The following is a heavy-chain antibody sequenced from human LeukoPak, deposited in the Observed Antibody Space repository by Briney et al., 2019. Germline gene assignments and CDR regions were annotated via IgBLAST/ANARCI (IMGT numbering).Heavy chain of an antibody. CDR1: GFTFSSYW. Sequence: GGSLRLSCAASGFTFSSYWMSWVRQAPGKGLEWVANIKQDGSEKYYVDSVKGRFTISRDNAKNSLYLQMNSLRAEDTAVYYCARDGLYYYDSSDDAVGYWGQGTLVTVSS. V-gene: IGHV3-7*01. D-gene: IGHD3-22*01. CDR3: ARDGLYYYDSSDDAVGY. CDR2: IKQDGSEK. J-gene: IGHJ4*02.